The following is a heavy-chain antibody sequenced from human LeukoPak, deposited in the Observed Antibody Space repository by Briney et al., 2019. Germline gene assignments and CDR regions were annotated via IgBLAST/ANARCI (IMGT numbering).Heavy chain of an antibody. Sequence: GGSLRLSCAASGFTFSSYAMSWVRQAPGKGLEWVSAISGSGGSTYYADSVKGRFTISRDNSKNTLYLQMNSLRAEDTAVYYCVKAAAATGYYYYGMDVWGQGTTVTVSS. CDR1: GFTFSSYA. CDR3: VKAAAATGYYYYGMDV. D-gene: IGHD6-13*01. CDR2: ISGSGGST. V-gene: IGHV3-23*01. J-gene: IGHJ6*02.